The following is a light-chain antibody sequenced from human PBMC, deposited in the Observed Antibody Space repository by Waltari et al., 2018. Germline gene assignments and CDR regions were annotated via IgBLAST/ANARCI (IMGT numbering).Light chain of an antibody. Sequence: EIVLTQSPDTLSLSPGDRATLSCRASESVSSNFLAWYQQKPGQAPRLLIYGASSRATGIPDKFSGSGSGTDFTLTINRLEPEDFAVYYCQQYGRSPLTFGGGTKVEIK. V-gene: IGKV3-20*01. CDR3: QQYGRSPLT. J-gene: IGKJ4*01. CDR2: GAS. CDR1: ESVSSNF.